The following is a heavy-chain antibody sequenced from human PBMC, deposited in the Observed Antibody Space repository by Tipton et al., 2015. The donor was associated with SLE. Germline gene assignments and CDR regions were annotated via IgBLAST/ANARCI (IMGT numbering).Heavy chain of an antibody. D-gene: IGHD4-11*01. J-gene: IGHJ4*02. CDR2: IYYSGST. CDR1: GGSISSSSYY. V-gene: IGHV4-39*01. Sequence: TLSLTCTVSGGSISSSSYYWGWIRQPPGKGLEWIGSIYYSGSTYYNPSLKSRVTISVDTSKNQFSLKLSSVTAADTAVYFCARLNYSAFHFDYWGQGTLVTVSS. CDR3: ARLNYSAFHFDY.